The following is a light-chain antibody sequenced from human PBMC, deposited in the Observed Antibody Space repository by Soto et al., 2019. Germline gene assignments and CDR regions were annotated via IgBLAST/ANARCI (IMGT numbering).Light chain of an antibody. CDR2: EVS. CDR1: SSDVGGYNY. V-gene: IGLV2-14*01. J-gene: IGLJ1*01. CDR3: SSYTSSSTLGV. Sequence: QSVLTQPASVSGSPGQSITISCTGTSSDVGGYNYVFWYQQHPGKSPKLMIYEVSNRPSGVSNRSSGSKSGNTASLTISGLQAEDEADYYCSSYTSSSTLGVFGTGTKVTV.